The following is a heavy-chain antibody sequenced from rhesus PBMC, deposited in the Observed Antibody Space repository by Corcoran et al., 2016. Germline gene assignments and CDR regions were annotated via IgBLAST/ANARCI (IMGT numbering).Heavy chain of an antibody. V-gene: IGHV4-73*01. J-gene: IGHJ5-2*02. CDR1: GGAISGYY. D-gene: IGHD6S26*01. Sequence: QVKLQQWGEGLVKPSETLSLTCAVYGGAISGYYWSWIRQPPGTGLEWIGNIDGNSPIPNSTPSRTKRVTISKDTSKNQFSLKLRAVTAADTAVYYCARGGTQRLVSFSLDVWGRGVLVTVSS. CDR2: IDGNSPIP. CDR3: ARGGTQRLVSFSLDV.